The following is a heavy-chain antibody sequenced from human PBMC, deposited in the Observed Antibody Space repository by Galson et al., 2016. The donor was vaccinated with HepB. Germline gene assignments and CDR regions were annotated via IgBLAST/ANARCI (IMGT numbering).Heavy chain of an antibody. Sequence: SVKVSCKAAGYNFTDYYLHWLRQAPGQGLEWVGWINSKNGVTEYAQKFQDWVTVTRDMSISTAYMELRRLSSNGTAVYYCARGRSGSRSAFDFWGQGTLVTVSS. V-gene: IGHV1-2*04. CDR2: INSKNGVT. CDR1: GYNFTDYY. CDR3: ARGRSGSRSAFDF. J-gene: IGHJ4*02. D-gene: IGHD1-26*01.